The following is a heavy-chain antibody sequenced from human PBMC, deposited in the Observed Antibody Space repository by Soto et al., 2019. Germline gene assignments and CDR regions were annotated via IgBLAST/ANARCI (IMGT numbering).Heavy chain of an antibody. Sequence: QVQLVQSGAEVKKPGSSVKVSCKASGGTFSSYTISWVRQAPGQGLEWMGRIIPILGIANYAQKFQGRVTMTADKSTSTAYMELSSLRSEDTAVYYCARDGGAYCGGDCSGDYWGQGTLVTVSS. D-gene: IGHD2-21*02. V-gene: IGHV1-69*08. CDR2: IIPILGIA. J-gene: IGHJ4*02. CDR1: GGTFSSYT. CDR3: ARDGGAYCGGDCSGDY.